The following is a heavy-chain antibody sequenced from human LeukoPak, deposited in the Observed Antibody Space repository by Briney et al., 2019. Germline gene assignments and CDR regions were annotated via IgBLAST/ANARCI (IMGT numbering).Heavy chain of an antibody. CDR2: INHSGST. V-gene: IGHV4-34*01. J-gene: IGHJ3*02. CDR3: ARGRSVLRFLEWLPAGFDI. CDR1: GFTFSSYA. D-gene: IGHD3-3*01. Sequence: GSLRLSCEASGFTFSSYAMSWVRQAPGKGLEWIGEINHSGSTNYNPSLKSRVTISVDTSKNQFSLKLSSVTAADTAVYYCARGRSVLRFLEWLPAGFDIWGQGTMVTVSS.